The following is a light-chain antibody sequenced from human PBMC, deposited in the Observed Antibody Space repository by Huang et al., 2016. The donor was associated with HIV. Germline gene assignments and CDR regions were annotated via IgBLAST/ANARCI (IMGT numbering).Light chain of an antibody. CDR3: QQRSNWPPFT. CDR2: EAS. Sequence: EILLTQSPATLSLSPGEKATLSCRASHYINTYLAWYQQKRGQAPRLLIYEASYRATDIPARFRGSGSGTNFTLTINNLEPEDFAVYFCQQRSNWPPFTFGPGTKVDVK. CDR1: HYINTY. V-gene: IGKV3-11*01. J-gene: IGKJ3*01.